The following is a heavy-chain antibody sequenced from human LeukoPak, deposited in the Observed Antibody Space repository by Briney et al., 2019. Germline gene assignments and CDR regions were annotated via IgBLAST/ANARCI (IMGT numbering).Heavy chain of an antibody. Sequence: SGGSLRLSCAASGFTFSSYWMGWVRQAPGKGLEWVANIKQDGSEKYYVDSVKGRFTISRDNAKNSLYLQMNSLRAEDTAVYYCARDGSSGGNYYYYYMDVWGKGTTVTVSS. CDR1: GFTFSSYW. D-gene: IGHD2-15*01. CDR3: ARDGSSGGNYYYYYMDV. J-gene: IGHJ6*03. CDR2: IKQDGSEK. V-gene: IGHV3-7*01.